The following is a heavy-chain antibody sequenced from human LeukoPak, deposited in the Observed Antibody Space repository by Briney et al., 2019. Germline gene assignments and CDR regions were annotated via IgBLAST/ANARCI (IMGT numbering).Heavy chain of an antibody. D-gene: IGHD2-15*01. CDR2: ISSSSSYI. Sequence: GGSLRLSCAASGCTFSSYSMNWVRQAPGQGREWVSSISSSSSYIYYADSVKGRFTISRDDAKNSMYLQMNSLRAEDTAVYYCARVTVAVVYYYYYGMDVWGKGTTVTVSS. V-gene: IGHV3-21*01. CDR1: GCTFSSYS. J-gene: IGHJ6*04. CDR3: ARVTVAVVYYYYYGMDV.